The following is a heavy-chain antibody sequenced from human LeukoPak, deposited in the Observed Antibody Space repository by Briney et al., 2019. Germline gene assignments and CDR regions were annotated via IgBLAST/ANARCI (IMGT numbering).Heavy chain of an antibody. V-gene: IGHV4-38-2*01. CDR2: IYHSGST. CDR3: AGLTGGTPPNWFDP. D-gene: IGHD3-9*01. CDR1: GYSISSGYY. J-gene: IGHJ5*02. Sequence: PSETLSPTCAVSGYSISSGYYWGWIRQPPGKGLGGVGSIYHSGSTYYNPSLKSRVTISVDTSKNQFSLKLSSVTAADTAVYYCAGLTGGTPPNWFDPWGQGTLVTVSS.